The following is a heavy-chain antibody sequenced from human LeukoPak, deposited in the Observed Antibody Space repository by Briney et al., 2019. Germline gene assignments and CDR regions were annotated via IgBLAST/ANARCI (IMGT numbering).Heavy chain of an antibody. V-gene: IGHV3-66*01. Sequence: GGSLRLSCAASGFTVSSNYMSWVRQAPGKGLEWVSVIYSGGSTYYADSVKGRFTISRDNSKNTLYLQMNSLRAEDTAVYYCARFGGYYDFDYWGQGTLITVSS. J-gene: IGHJ4*02. CDR3: ARFGGYYDFDY. CDR1: GFTVSSNY. CDR2: IYSGGST. D-gene: IGHD3-3*01.